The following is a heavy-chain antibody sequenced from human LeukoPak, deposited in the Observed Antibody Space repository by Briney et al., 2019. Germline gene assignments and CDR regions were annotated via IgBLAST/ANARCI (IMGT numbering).Heavy chain of an antibody. CDR1: GGAFSGYY. J-gene: IGHJ4*02. CDR3: ASKRITIFGVVIEN. CDR2: INHSGST. V-gene: IGHV4-34*01. D-gene: IGHD3-3*01. Sequence: ETLALTCAVYGGAFSGYYWSWIRQPPGKGAEWIGEINHSGSTNYNPSLKSRVTISVDTSKNQFSLKLSSVTAADTAVYYCASKRITIFGVVIENWGQGTLVTVSS.